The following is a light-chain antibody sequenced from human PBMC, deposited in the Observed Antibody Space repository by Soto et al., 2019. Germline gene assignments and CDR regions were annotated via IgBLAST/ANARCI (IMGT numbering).Light chain of an antibody. Sequence: QYALTQPASVSGSPGQSITISCTGTSSDVGGYNYVSWYQQHPGEAPKLIIYDVTNRPSGVFNRFSGSKSGNTASLTISGLQAEDEADYYCSSYTSDTTLDVVFGGGTKVTVL. CDR1: SSDVGGYNY. CDR3: SSYTSDTTLDVV. V-gene: IGLV2-14*03. J-gene: IGLJ2*01. CDR2: DVT.